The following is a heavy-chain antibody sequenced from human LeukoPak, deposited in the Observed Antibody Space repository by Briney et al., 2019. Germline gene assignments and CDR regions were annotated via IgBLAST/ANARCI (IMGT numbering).Heavy chain of an antibody. CDR3: ARLGGRGYSFGF. CDR1: GGTFSSYA. D-gene: IGHD5-18*01. Sequence: SVKVSCKASGGTFSSYAISWVRQAPGQGLEWMGGIIPIFGTANYAQKFQDRLTITADISTSTAYMELSSLRFEDTAVYYCARLGGRGYSFGFWGQGTLVTVSS. V-gene: IGHV1-69*06. CDR2: IIPIFGTA. J-gene: IGHJ4*02.